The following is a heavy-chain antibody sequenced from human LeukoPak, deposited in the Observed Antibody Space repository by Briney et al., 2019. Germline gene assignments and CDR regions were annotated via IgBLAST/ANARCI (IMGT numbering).Heavy chain of an antibody. CDR1: GFTFSSYA. J-gene: IGHJ4*02. Sequence: LGGSLRLSCAASGFTFSSYAMSWVRQAPGKGLEWVSAISGSGGSTYYADSVKGRFTISRDNSKNTLYLQMSSLRAEDTAVYYCATDRGWRTSGYYLYYFEYWGQGTLVTFSS. CDR3: ATDRGWRTSGYYLYYFEY. CDR2: ISGSGGST. D-gene: IGHD3-3*01. V-gene: IGHV3-23*01.